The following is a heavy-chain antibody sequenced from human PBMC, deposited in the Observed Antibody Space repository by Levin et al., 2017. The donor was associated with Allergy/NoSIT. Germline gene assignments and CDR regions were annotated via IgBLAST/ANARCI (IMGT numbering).Heavy chain of an antibody. V-gene: IGHV6-1*01. CDR3: ARDMEGWYFDY. D-gene: IGHD1-1*01. J-gene: IGHJ4*02. CDR2: TYYRSGWYN. Sequence: SQTLSLPCVISWDRVSSNRVAWHWIRQSPRRGLEWLGRTYYRSGWYNNFAVSVKSRITINPDTSKNQFTLQLTAVTPEDTAVYYCARDMEGWYFDYWGQGALVTVSS. CDR1: WDRVSSNRVA.